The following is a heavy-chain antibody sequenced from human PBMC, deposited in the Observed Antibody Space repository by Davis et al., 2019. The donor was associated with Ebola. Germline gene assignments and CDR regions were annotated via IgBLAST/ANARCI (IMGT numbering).Heavy chain of an antibody. Sequence: PSETLSLTCAVYGGSFSGYYWSWIRQPPGKGLEWIGEINHSGSTNYNPSLKSRVTISVDTSKNQFSLKLSSVTAADTAVYYCARASLGGSYYQEWGQGTLVTVSS. CDR3: ARASLGGSYYQE. J-gene: IGHJ4*02. D-gene: IGHD1-26*01. CDR2: INHSGST. V-gene: IGHV4-34*01. CDR1: GGSFSGYY.